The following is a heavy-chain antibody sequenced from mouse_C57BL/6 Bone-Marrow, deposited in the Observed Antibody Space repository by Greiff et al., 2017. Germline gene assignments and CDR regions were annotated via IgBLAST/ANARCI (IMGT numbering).Heavy chain of an antibody. D-gene: IGHD1-2*01. CDR1: GFTFSDYY. CDR3: ARPATTPFYAMGY. V-gene: IGHV5-12*01. Sequence: EVKLVESGGGLVQPGGSLKLSCAASGFTFSDYYMYWVRQTPEKRLEWVAYISNGGGSTYYPDTVKGRFTISRDNAKNTLYLQMSRLKSEDTAMYYCARPATTPFYAMGYWGQGTSVTVSS. CDR2: ISNGGGST. J-gene: IGHJ4*01.